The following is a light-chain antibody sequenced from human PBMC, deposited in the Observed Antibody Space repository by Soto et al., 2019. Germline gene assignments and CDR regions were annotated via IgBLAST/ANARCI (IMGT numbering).Light chain of an antibody. Sequence: VLTQPHSVSGARGQRVPISCTGSSSNIGAAYNVDWYQQLPGTAPKLLIYGNNNRPSGVPARFSGSKSGTSASLAIAGLQAEDEGDYYCQSYDSSLSGYVFGTGTKVTVL. CDR3: QSYDSSLSGYV. CDR1: SSNIGAAYN. J-gene: IGLJ1*01. CDR2: GNN. V-gene: IGLV1-40*01.